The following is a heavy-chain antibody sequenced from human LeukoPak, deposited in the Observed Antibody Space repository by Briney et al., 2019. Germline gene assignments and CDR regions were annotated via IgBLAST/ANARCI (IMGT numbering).Heavy chain of an antibody. V-gene: IGHV4-39*01. Sequence: SETLSLTCTVSGGSISSSSYYWGWIRQPPGKGLEWIGSIYYSGSTYYNPSLKSRVTISVDTSKNQFSLKLSSVTASDPAVYYCAGGLRFLEGPYYYMDVWGERDTVTVSS. D-gene: IGHD3-3*01. CDR2: IYYSGST. CDR1: GGSISSSSYY. CDR3: AGGLRFLEGPYYYMDV. J-gene: IGHJ6*03.